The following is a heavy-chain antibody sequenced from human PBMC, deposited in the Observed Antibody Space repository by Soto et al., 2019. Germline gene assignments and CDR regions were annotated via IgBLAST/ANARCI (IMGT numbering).Heavy chain of an antibody. CDR3: THDWTFCYDNVI. J-gene: IGHJ3*02. CDR1: GFKFSDAW. V-gene: IGHV3-15*07. Sequence: EEQLVESGGGLVKPGGSLRLSCAGSGFKFSDAWMNWVRQAAGKGLEWVGRIKSKGSGWTIDYAAPVKGRFIISRNDSKSTLFLQMNRLKIDDTAVYYCTHDWTFCYDNVIWGQGTMVTVSS. CDR2: IKSKGSGWTI. D-gene: IGHD3-10*01.